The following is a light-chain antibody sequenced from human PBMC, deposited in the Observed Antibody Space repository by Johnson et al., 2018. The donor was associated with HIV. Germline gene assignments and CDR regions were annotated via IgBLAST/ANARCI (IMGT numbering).Light chain of an antibody. J-gene: IGLJ1*01. CDR1: SSNIEHNY. CDR2: ENN. Sequence: QSVLTQPPSVSAAPGQKVTISCSGSSSNIEHNYISWYQQLPGTAPKLLIYENNKRPSGIPDRFSGSKSGTSATLGITGLQTGDEADYYCGTWDSSLSVYVFGTGTKVIVL. CDR3: GTWDSSLSVYV. V-gene: IGLV1-51*02.